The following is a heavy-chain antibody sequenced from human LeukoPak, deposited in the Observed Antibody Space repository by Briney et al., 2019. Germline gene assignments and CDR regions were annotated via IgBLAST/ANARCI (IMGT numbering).Heavy chain of an antibody. Sequence: GASLRLSCAASGSTFSSYTMNWVRQPPRKRLEWVSSISSNSDNIYYADSLKGRFTVSRDNAKNSLYLQMNSLRAEDTAVYYCARVMPAAGFDYWGQGTLVTVSS. D-gene: IGHD6-13*01. CDR3: ARVMPAAGFDY. CDR1: GSTFSSYT. J-gene: IGHJ4*02. V-gene: IGHV3-21*01. CDR2: ISSNSDNI.